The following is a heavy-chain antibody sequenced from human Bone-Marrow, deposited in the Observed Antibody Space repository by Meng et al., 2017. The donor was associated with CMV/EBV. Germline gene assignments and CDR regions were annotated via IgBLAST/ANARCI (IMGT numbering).Heavy chain of an antibody. CDR1: GGTFSSYA. J-gene: IGHJ4*02. CDR2: IIPIFGTA. CDR3: ARTPYYYDSSGYYAFDY. D-gene: IGHD3-22*01. Sequence: SVKVSCKASGGTFSSYAISWVRQAPGQGLEWMGGIIPIFGTANYAQKFQGRVTITTDESTSTAYMELSSLRSEDTAVYYCARTPYYYDSSGYYAFDYWGQGTLVTVSS. V-gene: IGHV1-69*05.